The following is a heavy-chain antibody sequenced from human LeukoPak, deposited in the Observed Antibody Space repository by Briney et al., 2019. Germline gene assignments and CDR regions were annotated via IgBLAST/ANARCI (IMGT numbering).Heavy chain of an antibody. CDR3: ARDLGQYYDTSDNWFDP. V-gene: IGHV3-30*02. CDR2: IRYDGSNK. D-gene: IGHD3-22*01. J-gene: IGHJ5*02. Sequence: PGGSLRLSCAASGFTFSNYGMHWVRQAPGKGLEWVAFIRYDGSNKYYADSVKGRFTISRDNSKNTLYLQMNSLRAEDTAVYYCARDLGQYYDTSDNWFDPWGQGTLVTVSS. CDR1: GFTFSNYG.